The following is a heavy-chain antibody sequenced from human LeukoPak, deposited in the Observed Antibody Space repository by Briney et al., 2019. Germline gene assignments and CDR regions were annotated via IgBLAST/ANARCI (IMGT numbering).Heavy chain of an antibody. CDR1: GGSFSSEA. J-gene: IGHJ4*02. Sequence: ASVKVSCKAFGGSFSSEAISWVRQAPGQGLEWMGGIIPIFGTANYAQKFQGRVTITTDESTSTAYMEVTSLRSEDTAVYYCGRKAGDCGGGSCYSIDYWGQGTLVTVSS. CDR3: GRKAGDCGGGSCYSIDY. CDR2: IIPIFGTA. V-gene: IGHV1-69*05. D-gene: IGHD2-15*01.